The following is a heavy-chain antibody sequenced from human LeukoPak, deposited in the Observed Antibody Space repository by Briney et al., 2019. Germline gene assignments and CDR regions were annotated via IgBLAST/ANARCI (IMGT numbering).Heavy chain of an antibody. D-gene: IGHD3-22*01. CDR1: GGTFSSYA. Sequence: SVKVSCKASGGTFSSYAISWVRQAPGQGLEWMGRIIPIFGTANYAQKFQGRVTITTDESTSTAYMELSSLRSEDTAVYYCASGMYSTSSYYYDSSGYQGLCYFDYWGQGTLVTVSS. CDR2: IIPIFGTA. V-gene: IGHV1-69*05. CDR3: ASGMYSTSSYYYDSSGYQGLCYFDY. J-gene: IGHJ4*02.